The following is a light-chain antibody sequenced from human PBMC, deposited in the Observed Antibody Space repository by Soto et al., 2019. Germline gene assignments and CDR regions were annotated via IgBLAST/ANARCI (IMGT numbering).Light chain of an antibody. Sequence: EIVLTQSPGTLSMSPGERATLSCTASRTVDSTYLAWYQQKPGQAPRLLIYAVSDRATGTPDRFSGSGSGTDFTLTISRLEPEDFAVYYCQHYGRSPGLFTFGPGTKVDI. CDR3: QHYGRSPGLFT. V-gene: IGKV3-20*01. CDR2: AVS. CDR1: RTVDSTY. J-gene: IGKJ3*01.